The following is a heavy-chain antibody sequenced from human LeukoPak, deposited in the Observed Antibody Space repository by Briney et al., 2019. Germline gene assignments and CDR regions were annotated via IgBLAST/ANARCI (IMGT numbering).Heavy chain of an antibody. CDR3: AKAGRSYYYDSSGYTNYFDY. CDR1: GFTFSSYG. J-gene: IGHJ4*02. CDR2: IWYDGSNK. V-gene: IGHV3-33*06. D-gene: IGHD3-22*01. Sequence: GGSLRLSCAASGFTFSSYGMHWVRQAPGKGLEGVAVIWYDGSNKYYADSVKGRFTISRDNSKNTLYLQMNSLRAEDTAVYYCAKAGRSYYYDSSGYTNYFDYWGQGTLVTVSS.